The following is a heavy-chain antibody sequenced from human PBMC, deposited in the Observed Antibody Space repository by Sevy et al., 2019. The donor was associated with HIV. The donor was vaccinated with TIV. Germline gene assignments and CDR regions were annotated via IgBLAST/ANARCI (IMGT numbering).Heavy chain of an antibody. D-gene: IGHD3-10*01. J-gene: IGHJ4*02. Sequence: GGSLRLSCAASGFTFSSYAMHWVRQAPGKGLEWVAVISYDGSNKYYADSVKGRFTISRDNSKNRLYLQMNSLRAEDTAVYYCARAQSQKLLWFGELLSPLDYWGQGTLVTVSS. CDR2: ISYDGSNK. V-gene: IGHV3-30-3*01. CDR1: GFTFSSYA. CDR3: ARAQSQKLLWFGELLSPLDY.